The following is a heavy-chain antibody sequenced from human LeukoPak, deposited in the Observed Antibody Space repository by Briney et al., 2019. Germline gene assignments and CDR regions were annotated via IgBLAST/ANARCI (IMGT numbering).Heavy chain of an antibody. CDR1: GYSFTSYW. D-gene: IGHD2-2*02. V-gene: IGHV5-51*01. Sequence: GGSLQISCKGSGYSFTSYWIGWVRRLPGKGLEWMGIIYPGDSDTRYSPSFQGQVTISADKSISTAYLQWSSLKASDTAMYYCARGLVPAAIPGYTWFDPWGQGTLVTVSS. CDR3: ARGLVPAAIPGYTWFDP. CDR2: IYPGDSDT. J-gene: IGHJ5*02.